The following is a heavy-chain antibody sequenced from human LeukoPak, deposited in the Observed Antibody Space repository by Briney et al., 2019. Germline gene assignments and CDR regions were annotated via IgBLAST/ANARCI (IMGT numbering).Heavy chain of an antibody. J-gene: IGHJ6*03. CDR2: ISSSSSTI. Sequence: PGGSLRLSCAASGFTFSSYSMNWVRQAPGKGLEWVSYISSSSSTIYYADSVEGRFTISRDNAKNSLYLQMNSLRAEDTAVYYCARDCYYYYYMDVWGKGTTVTVSS. CDR1: GFTFSSYS. V-gene: IGHV3-48*01. CDR3: ARDCYYYYYMDV.